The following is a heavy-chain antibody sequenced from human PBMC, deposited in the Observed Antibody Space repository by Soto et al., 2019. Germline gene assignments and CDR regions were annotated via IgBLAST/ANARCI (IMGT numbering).Heavy chain of an antibody. D-gene: IGHD3-9*01. J-gene: IGHJ6*02. CDR2: IYPGDSDT. V-gene: IGHV5-51*01. CDR1: GYSFTSYW. CDR3: ARSYYDVLTGYGVYYYYGMDV. Sequence: PGESLKISCKGSGYSFTSYWIGWVRQMPGKGLEWMGIIYPGDSDTRYSPSFQGQVTISADKSISTAYLQWSSLKASDTAMYYCARSYYDVLTGYGVYYYYGMDVWGQVTTVTVSS.